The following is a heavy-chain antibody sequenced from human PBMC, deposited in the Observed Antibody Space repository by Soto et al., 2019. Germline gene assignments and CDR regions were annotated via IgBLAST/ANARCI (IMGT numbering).Heavy chain of an antibody. CDR1: GFTFTNDG. CDR3: ARERPHTNPHPFDY. D-gene: IGHD2-2*01. J-gene: IGHJ4*02. Sequence: QVQLVESGGGVVQPGKSLRLSCAASGFTFTNDGMHWVRQAPGKGLEWVAVIWYDGSNKYYADSVKGRFTIYRDNSKNTLELQMNSLRAEDTAVYCCARERPHTNPHPFDYWGQGTLVTVSS. CDR2: IWYDGSNK. V-gene: IGHV3-33*01.